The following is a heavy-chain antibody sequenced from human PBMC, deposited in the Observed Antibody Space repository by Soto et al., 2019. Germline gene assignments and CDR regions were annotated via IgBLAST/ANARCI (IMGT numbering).Heavy chain of an antibody. V-gene: IGHV4-59*08. D-gene: IGHD6-19*01. CDR1: GGSISSYY. CDR2: IYYSGST. CDR3: AASSGWYIMYYYYMDV. Sequence: SQTLSLTCTVSGGSISSYYWSWIRQPPGKGLEWIGYIYYSGSTNYNPSLKSRVTISVDTSKNQFSLKLSSVTAADTAVYYCAASSGWYIMYYYYMDVWGKGTTVTVSS. J-gene: IGHJ6*03.